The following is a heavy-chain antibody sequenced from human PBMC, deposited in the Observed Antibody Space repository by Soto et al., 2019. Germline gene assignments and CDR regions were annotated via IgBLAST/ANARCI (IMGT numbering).Heavy chain of an antibody. Sequence: QVQLVQSGAEVKKPGSSVKVSCKASGGTFSSYTISWVRQAPGQGLEWMGRILPIIGIANYGPKFQGRVTITADKSTSTSYMELSSLRSEDTAGDYCARDLAAAGKVTFDYWGQGTLVTVSS. J-gene: IGHJ4*02. CDR3: ARDLAAAGKVTFDY. D-gene: IGHD6-13*01. CDR1: GGTFSSYT. V-gene: IGHV1-69*08. CDR2: ILPIIGIA.